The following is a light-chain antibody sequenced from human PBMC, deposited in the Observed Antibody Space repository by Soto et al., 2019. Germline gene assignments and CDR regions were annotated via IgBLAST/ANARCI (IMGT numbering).Light chain of an antibody. CDR2: GAS. V-gene: IGKV3-20*01. J-gene: IGKJ1*01. CDR3: QQYGPSRT. CDR1: QSVSSND. Sequence: MVLTQSPGSLSLSTGGSATLSCRASQSVSSNDLTWYQQKHGQPPRLLVYGASSRATGIPDRFSGSGSGTDFTLTISRLETEDFAVYYCQQYGPSRTFGQGTKVDI.